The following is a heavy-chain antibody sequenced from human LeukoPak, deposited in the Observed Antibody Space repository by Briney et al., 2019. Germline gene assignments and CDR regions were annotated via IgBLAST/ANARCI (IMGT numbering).Heavy chain of an antibody. CDR1: GFTFSSYA. V-gene: IGHV3-30-3*01. J-gene: IGHJ4*02. CDR3: ARSAIFSSGYYYDYFDY. Sequence: PGRSLRLSCAASGFTFSSYALHWVRQAPGKGLEWVAVISYDGSNKYYADSVKGRFTISRDNSKNTLYLQMNSLRAEDTAVYYCARSAIFSSGYYYDYFDYWGQGTLVTVSS. CDR2: ISYDGSNK. D-gene: IGHD3-22*01.